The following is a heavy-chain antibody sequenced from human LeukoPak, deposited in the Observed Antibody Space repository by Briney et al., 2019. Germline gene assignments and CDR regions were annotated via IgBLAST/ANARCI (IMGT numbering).Heavy chain of an antibody. Sequence: PGGSLRLSCAASGFTFISYAMSSVRQAPGKGLEWVPAISGSGGSTYYADSVKGRFTISRDNSKNTLYLQMNSLRDEDTAVYYCAKVLSPSYYDFWGGYPLDYWGQGTLVTVSS. D-gene: IGHD3-3*01. CDR1: GFTFISYA. J-gene: IGHJ4*02. CDR3: AKVLSPSYYDFWGGYPLDY. CDR2: ISGSGGST. V-gene: IGHV3-23*01.